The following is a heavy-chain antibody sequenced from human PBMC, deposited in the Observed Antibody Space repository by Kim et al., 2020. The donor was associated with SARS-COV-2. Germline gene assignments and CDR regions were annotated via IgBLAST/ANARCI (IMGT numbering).Heavy chain of an antibody. CDR1: GFTFSSYA. J-gene: IGHJ4*02. Sequence: GGSLRLSCAASGFTFSSYAMHWVRQAPGKGLEWVAVISYDGSNKYYADSVKGRFTISRDNSKNTLYLQMNSLRAEDTAVYYCARDMGYFDWLSFDYWGQG. V-gene: IGHV3-30-3*01. CDR3: ARDMGYFDWLSFDY. D-gene: IGHD3-9*01. CDR2: ISYDGSNK.